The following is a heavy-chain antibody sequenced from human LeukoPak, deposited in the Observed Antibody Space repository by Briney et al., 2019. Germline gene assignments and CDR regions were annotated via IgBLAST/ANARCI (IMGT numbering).Heavy chain of an antibody. CDR3: ARVSINYYFDY. D-gene: IGHD3-3*02. CDR2: IYYSGST. Sequence: SETLSLTCTVSGGSISSGGYDWSWIRQPPGKGLEWIGYIYYSGSTYYNPSLKSRVTISVDTSKNQFSLKLSSVTAADTAVYYCARVSINYYFDYWGQGTLVTVSS. V-gene: IGHV4-30-4*08. J-gene: IGHJ4*02. CDR1: GGSISSGGYD.